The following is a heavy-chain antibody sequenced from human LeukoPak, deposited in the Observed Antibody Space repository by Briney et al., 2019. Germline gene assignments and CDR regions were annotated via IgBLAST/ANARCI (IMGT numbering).Heavy chain of an antibody. CDR3: ARGPLEYCSGGTCYSGRNWFDP. D-gene: IGHD2-15*01. V-gene: IGHV1-2*02. CDR1: GYILTDYY. Sequence: ASVKASCKASGYILTDYYMQWVRQAPGQGLEWMGWINPNSGDTNYAQKFQGRVTMTRDTSISTVYMELRRLRYDDTAAYYCARGPLEYCSGGTCYSGRNWFDPWGQGTLVTVSS. J-gene: IGHJ5*02. CDR2: INPNSGDT.